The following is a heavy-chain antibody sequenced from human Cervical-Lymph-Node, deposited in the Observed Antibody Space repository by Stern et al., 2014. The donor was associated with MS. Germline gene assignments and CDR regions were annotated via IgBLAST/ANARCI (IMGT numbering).Heavy chain of an antibody. CDR1: GGSISSSSYY. CDR2: IKYSGNT. CDR3: ARRAESSGRYYFDC. Sequence: QLQLQESGPGLVKPSETLSLTCTVSGGSISSSSYYWGWIRQPPGKGLEYIGSIKYSGNTYHNPSLKSRVTVSVDTSKNHLSLKRGFVTAADTAVYYCARRAESSGRYYFDCWGQGTLVTVSS. J-gene: IGHJ4*02. D-gene: IGHD6-19*01. V-gene: IGHV4-39*01.